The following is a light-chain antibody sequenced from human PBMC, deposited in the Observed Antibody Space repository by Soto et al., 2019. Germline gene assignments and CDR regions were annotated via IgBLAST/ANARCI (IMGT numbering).Light chain of an antibody. Sequence: DIQLTQSPSTLSASVGDRVTITCRASQRIDRYLAWYQQKPGKAPNLLVYDASTLEGGVPSRFSGSGSATEFILTINSLQPDDFATYYCQQYKDGAWTFGQGTRVGVK. CDR2: DAS. CDR3: QQYKDGAWT. CDR1: QRIDRY. V-gene: IGKV1-5*01. J-gene: IGKJ1*01.